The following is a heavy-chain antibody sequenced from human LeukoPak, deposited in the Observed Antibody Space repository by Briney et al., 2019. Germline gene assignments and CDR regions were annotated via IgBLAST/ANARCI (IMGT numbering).Heavy chain of an antibody. Sequence: SETLSLTCTVSGGSISSYYWSWIRQPAGKGLEWIGRIYTSGSTNYNPSLKSRVTMSVDTSKNQFSLKLSSVTAADTAVYYCARDRPYIYCSSTSCYWWFDPWGQGTLATVSS. D-gene: IGHD2-2*01. V-gene: IGHV4-4*07. CDR1: GGSISSYY. CDR3: ARDRPYIYCSSTSCYWWFDP. J-gene: IGHJ5*02. CDR2: IYTSGST.